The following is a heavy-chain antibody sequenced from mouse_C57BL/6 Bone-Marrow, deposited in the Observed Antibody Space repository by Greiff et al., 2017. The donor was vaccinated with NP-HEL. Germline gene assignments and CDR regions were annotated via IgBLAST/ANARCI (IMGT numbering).Heavy chain of an antibody. CDR1: GFTFSSYG. V-gene: IGHV5-6*02. CDR2: ISSGGSYT. D-gene: IGHD2-2*01. J-gene: IGHJ1*03. Sequence: EVKLVESGGDLVKPGGSLKLSCAASGFTFSSYGMSWVRQTPDKRLEWVATISSGGSYTYYPDSVKGRFTISGDNAKNTLYLQMRSLKSEDTAMYYCARRRLRRWYFDVWGTGTTVTVSP. CDR3: ARRRLRRWYFDV.